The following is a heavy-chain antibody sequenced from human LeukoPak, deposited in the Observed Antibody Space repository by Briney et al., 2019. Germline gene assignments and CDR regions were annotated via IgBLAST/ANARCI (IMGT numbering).Heavy chain of an antibody. D-gene: IGHD6-6*01. CDR1: GGSISSGGYS. J-gene: IGHJ6*02. CDR2: IYHSGST. CDR3: ARSTIAARPFYYYYYGMDV. Sequence: SETLSLTCAVSGGSISSGGYSWSWIRQPPGKGLEWIGYIYHSGSTYYNPSLKSRVTISVDTSKNQFSLKLSSVTAADTAVYYCARSTIAARPFYYYYYGMDVWGQGTTVTVSS. V-gene: IGHV4-30-2*01.